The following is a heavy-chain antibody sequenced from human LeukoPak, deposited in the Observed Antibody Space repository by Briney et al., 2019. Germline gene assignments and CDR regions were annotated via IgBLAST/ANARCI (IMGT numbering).Heavy chain of an antibody. V-gene: IGHV3-30*02. J-gene: IGHJ6*03. Sequence: GGSLRLSCVAAGFTFSSYGMHWVRQAPGKGLEWVAFIRYSGSNKYYADSVKGRFTISRDNSKNTLYLQMNSLRAEDTAVYYCAKQWGEYFYYMDVWGNGTTVTISS. CDR2: IRYSGSNK. CDR3: AKQWGEYFYYMDV. CDR1: GFTFSSYG. D-gene: IGHD2/OR15-2a*01.